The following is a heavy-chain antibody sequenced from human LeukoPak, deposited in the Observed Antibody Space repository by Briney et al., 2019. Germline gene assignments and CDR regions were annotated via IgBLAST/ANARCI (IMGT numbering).Heavy chain of an antibody. J-gene: IGHJ6*02. CDR3: AREYGDYSAYYYYGMDV. CDR1: GFTFSSYW. Sequence: QPGGSLRLSCAASGFTFSSYWMHWVRQAPGKGLVWVSRINSDGSSTSYADSVKGRFTISRDNAKNTLYLQMNSLRAEDTAVYYCAREYGDYSAYYYYGMDVWGQGTTVTVSS. D-gene: IGHD4-17*01. V-gene: IGHV3-74*01. CDR2: INSDGSST.